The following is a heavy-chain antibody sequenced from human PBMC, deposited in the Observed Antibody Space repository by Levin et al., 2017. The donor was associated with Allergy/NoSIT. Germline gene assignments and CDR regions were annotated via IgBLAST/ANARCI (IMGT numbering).Heavy chain of an antibody. CDR2: TRNKANSYTT. J-gene: IGHJ3*02. D-gene: IGHD5-12*01. V-gene: IGHV3-72*01. Sequence: GGSLRLSCAASGFIFSDHYMDWVRQAPGKGLEWVGRTRNKANSYTTEYAASVKGRFTISRDDSQSSLYLQMNSLKTEDTAVYYCARRIVTTGGSETFDIWGQGTMVTVSS. CDR3: ARRIVTTGGSETFDI. CDR1: GFIFSDHY.